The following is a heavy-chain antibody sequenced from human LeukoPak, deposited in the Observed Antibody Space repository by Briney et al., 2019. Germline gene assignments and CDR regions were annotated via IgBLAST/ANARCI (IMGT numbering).Heavy chain of an antibody. CDR1: GLTFSSYA. J-gene: IGHJ5*02. CDR2: IIGSGGST. V-gene: IGHV3-23*01. Sequence: GGSLKLSCSASGLTFSSYAMHWVRQAPGKGLELVSAIIGSGGSTYYADSVKGRFTISRDNYKNTLYLQMNSMRAEDTDVYYCAKDLVGYYGSGSINWFDPWGQGTLVTVSS. D-gene: IGHD3-10*01. CDR3: AKDLVGYYGSGSINWFDP.